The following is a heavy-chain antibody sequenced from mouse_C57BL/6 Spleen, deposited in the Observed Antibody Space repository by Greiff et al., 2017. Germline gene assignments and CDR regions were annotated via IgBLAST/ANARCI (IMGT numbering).Heavy chain of an antibody. Sequence: QVQLQQPGAELVRPGSSVKLSCKASGYTFTSYWMHWVKQRPIQGLEWIGNIDPSDSETHYNQKFKDKATLTVDKSSSTAYMQLSSLTSEDSAVYYCARCGLYDYEGYFDVWGTGTTVTVSS. CDR2: IDPSDSET. J-gene: IGHJ1*03. V-gene: IGHV1-52*01. CDR1: GYTFTSYW. CDR3: ARCGLYDYEGYFDV. D-gene: IGHD2-4*01.